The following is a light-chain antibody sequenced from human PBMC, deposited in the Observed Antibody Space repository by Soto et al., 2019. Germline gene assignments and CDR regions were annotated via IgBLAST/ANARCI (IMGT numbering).Light chain of an antibody. CDR1: QDISNY. Sequence: DIQMTQSPSSLSASVGDRVTITCQALQDISNYLNWYQQKPGKAPKLLIYDASNLETGVPSRFSGSGSGTDFNFSIIILQTEDIATYYCQQYDNLPYTFGQGTKLEIK. J-gene: IGKJ2*01. V-gene: IGKV1-33*01. CDR3: QQYDNLPYT. CDR2: DAS.